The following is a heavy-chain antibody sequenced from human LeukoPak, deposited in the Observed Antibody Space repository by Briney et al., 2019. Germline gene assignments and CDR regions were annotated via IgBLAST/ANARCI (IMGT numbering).Heavy chain of an antibody. J-gene: IGHJ4*02. Sequence: GASVKVSCKASGGTFSSYAICWVRQAPGQGLEWMGGIIPIFGTANYAQKFQGRVTITADESTSTAYMELSSLRSEDTAVYYCARDYGSGSYYYKFDYWGQGTLVTVSS. D-gene: IGHD3-10*01. V-gene: IGHV1-69*13. CDR2: IIPIFGTA. CDR1: GGTFSSYA. CDR3: ARDYGSGSYYYKFDY.